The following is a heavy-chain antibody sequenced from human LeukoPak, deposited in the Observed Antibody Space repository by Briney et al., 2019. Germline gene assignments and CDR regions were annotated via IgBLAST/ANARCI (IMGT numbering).Heavy chain of an antibody. CDR2: ISAYNGNT. J-gene: IGHJ4*02. CDR3: ARDVISGARY. CDR1: GYSFTAYY. Sequence: ASVRVSCKASGYSFTAYYLHWVRQAPGQGLEWMGWISAYNGNTNYAQKLQGRVTMTTDTSTSTAYMELRSLRSDDTAVYYCARDVISGARYWGQGTLVTVSS. V-gene: IGHV1-18*04. D-gene: IGHD3-10*01.